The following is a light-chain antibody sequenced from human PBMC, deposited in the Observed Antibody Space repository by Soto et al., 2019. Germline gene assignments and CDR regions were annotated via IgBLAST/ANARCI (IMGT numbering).Light chain of an antibody. Sequence: EIVMTQSPATLSVSPGERAALSCRASQTVNNNLAWYQQKPGQAPRLLIYDVSSRATGIPARFSGSGSGTEFTLTISSLQSEDFAIYYCQQCDSEPRTFGQGTKLEIK. CDR3: QQCDSEPRT. CDR2: DVS. CDR1: QTVNNN. J-gene: IGKJ2*02. V-gene: IGKV3-15*01.